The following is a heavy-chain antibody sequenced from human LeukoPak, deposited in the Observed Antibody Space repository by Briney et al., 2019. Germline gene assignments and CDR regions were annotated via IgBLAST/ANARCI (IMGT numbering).Heavy chain of an antibody. J-gene: IGHJ3*02. CDR3: ARIPYDRVWSNYDLSAFDI. CDR1: SGSISDYF. Sequence: PSETLSLTSTISSGSISDYFWSWIRQPPGKGLEYIGYIFHRGITNSNPSLESRLTMSMDTSKRQFSLELSSVTAADTAVYYCARIPYDRVWSNYDLSAFDIWGQGTMVIVSS. V-gene: IGHV4-59*01. D-gene: IGHD3-16*01. CDR2: IFHRGIT.